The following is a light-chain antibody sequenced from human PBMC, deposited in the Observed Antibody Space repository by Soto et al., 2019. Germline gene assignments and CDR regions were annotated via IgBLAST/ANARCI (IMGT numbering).Light chain of an antibody. V-gene: IGKV3-15*01. J-gene: IGKJ1*01. CDR1: QGVRNN. Sequence: EVVMTQSPVTLSVSPGESATLSCRASQGVRNNLAWYQQRPGQAPRLLIYGASTRAAGISARFSGSGSETEFTLTIRSLQSEDFAVYYCHQYNQWPLWTFGQGTKVDIK. CDR3: HQYNQWPLWT. CDR2: GAS.